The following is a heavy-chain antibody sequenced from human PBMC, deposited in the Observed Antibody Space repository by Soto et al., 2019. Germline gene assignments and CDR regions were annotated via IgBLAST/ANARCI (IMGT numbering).Heavy chain of an antibody. CDR3: AKYLAGDFWSGYHYFDY. D-gene: IGHD3-3*01. CDR2: ISYDGSNK. V-gene: IGHV3-30*18. Sequence: QVQLVESGGGVVQPGRSLRLSCAVSGLTFRSYGMHWVRQAPGKGLEWVAVISYDGSNKYYADSVKGRFTISRDNSKNTLYLQMNSLRAEDTAVYYCAKYLAGDFWSGYHYFDYWRQGTLVTVSS. J-gene: IGHJ4*02. CDR1: GLTFRSYG.